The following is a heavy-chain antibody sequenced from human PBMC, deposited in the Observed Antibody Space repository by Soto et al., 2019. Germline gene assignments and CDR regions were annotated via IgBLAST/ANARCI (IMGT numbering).Heavy chain of an antibody. D-gene: IGHD6-19*01. V-gene: IGHV3-30*18. CDR1: GFTFSSYD. CDR2: ISYDGSSK. J-gene: IGHJ4*02. CDR3: AKDRSGSSGLDY. Sequence: QVQLVESGGGXXXXXXSLRLSCAASGFTFSSYDMHWVRQAPGKGLEWVAIISYDGSSKYYTDSVKGRFTISRDNSKNTLYLQMNSLRAEDTAVYYCAKDRSGSSGLDYWGQGTLVTVSS.